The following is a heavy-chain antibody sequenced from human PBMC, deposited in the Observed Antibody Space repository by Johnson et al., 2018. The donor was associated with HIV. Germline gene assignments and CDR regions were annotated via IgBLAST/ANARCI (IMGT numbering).Heavy chain of an antibody. CDR1: GFTFSYYG. V-gene: IGHV3-30*19. J-gene: IGHJ3*02. CDR3: AKTLGYDSSGYHDGFDI. CDR2: ISYDGSNK. Sequence: QVHLVESGGGVVQPGKSLRLSCAASGFTFSYYGMHWVRQAPGKGLEWVAVISYDGSNKYYADSVKGRFTISRDNSKNTLYLEMNSLRPEDTAVYYCAKTLGYDSSGYHDGFDIWGQGTLVTVSS. D-gene: IGHD3-22*01.